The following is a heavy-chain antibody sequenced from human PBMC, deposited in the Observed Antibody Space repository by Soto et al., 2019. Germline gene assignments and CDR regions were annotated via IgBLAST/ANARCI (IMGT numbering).Heavy chain of an antibody. V-gene: IGHV3-23*01. Sequence: EVQLLESGGILVHPGGSLRLSCAASGFTFSSYAMTWVRQAPGKGLEWVSAISGRGDSTYYADSVKGRFTISRDQSKNTRYLQMHSLRAEDAAVYFCAKERDNGADRYYFDDWGQGTPVTVSS. CDR1: GFTFSSYA. CDR3: AKERDNGADRYYFDD. D-gene: IGHD2-8*01. CDR2: ISGRGDST. J-gene: IGHJ4*02.